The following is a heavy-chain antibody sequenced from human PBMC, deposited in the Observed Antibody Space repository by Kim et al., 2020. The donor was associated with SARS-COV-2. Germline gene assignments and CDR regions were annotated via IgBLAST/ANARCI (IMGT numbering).Heavy chain of an antibody. D-gene: IGHD3-22*01. Sequence: GGSLRLSCVASGFTFDAYAIQWVRQVPGKGLEWVSLISRDGGEIKYADSVKGRFTISRDNSKKSVYLQMNSLRSEDTALYYCVRGQKGLIKNWGQGTQVTVSS. CDR2: ISRDGGEI. J-gene: IGHJ4*02. V-gene: IGHV3-43*02. CDR3: VRGQKGLIKN. CDR1: GFTFDAYA.